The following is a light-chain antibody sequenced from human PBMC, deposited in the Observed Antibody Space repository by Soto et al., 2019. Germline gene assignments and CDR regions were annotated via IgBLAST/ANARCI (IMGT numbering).Light chain of an antibody. J-gene: IGKJ2*01. CDR1: QSISSY. Sequence: DIQMTQSPSSLSASVGDRVTITCRASQSISSYLNWYQQKPGKAPKLLIYAASSLQSGVPSRFSGRGYGTVFTLIIRSLQPEDFATYYCQQSYITPTFGQGTKLELK. V-gene: IGKV1-39*01. CDR3: QQSYITPT. CDR2: AAS.